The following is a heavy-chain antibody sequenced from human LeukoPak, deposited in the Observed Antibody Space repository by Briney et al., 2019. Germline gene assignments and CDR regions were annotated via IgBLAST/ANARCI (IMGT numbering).Heavy chain of an antibody. CDR3: ARENYLAGDASDI. Sequence: GGGLRVSRAASRCTLIDNFMSGVRPAPGRGREWVAVISYDGSNKYNADSVKGRFTISRENTKNTLYLQINSLRAEDTAVYYCARENYLAGDASDIWGQGTMVTVSS. CDR2: ISYDGSNK. CDR1: RCTLIDNF. J-gene: IGHJ3*02. D-gene: IGHD3-10*01. V-gene: IGHV3-30-3*01.